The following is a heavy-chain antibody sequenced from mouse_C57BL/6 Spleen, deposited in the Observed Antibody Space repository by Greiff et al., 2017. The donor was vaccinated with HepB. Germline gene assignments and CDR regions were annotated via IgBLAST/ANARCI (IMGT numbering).Heavy chain of an antibody. J-gene: IGHJ2*01. CDR3: AREKADYDYGGFDY. CDR1: GYSITSGYY. Sequence: ESGPGLVKPSQSLSLTCSVTGYSITSGYYWNWIRQFPGNKLEWMGYISYDGSNNYNPSLKNRISITRDTSKNQFFLKLNSVTTEDTATYYCAREKADYDYGGFDYWGQGTTLTVSS. CDR2: ISYDGSN. V-gene: IGHV3-6*01. D-gene: IGHD2-4*01.